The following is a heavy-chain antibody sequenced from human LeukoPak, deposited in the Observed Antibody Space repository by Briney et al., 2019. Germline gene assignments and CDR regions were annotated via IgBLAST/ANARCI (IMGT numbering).Heavy chain of an antibody. CDR3: TREEQQLVLFHRTKMEFDY. J-gene: IGHJ4*02. Sequence: GGSLRLSCTASGFTFGDYAMSWVRQAPGKGLEWVGFIRSKAYGGTTEYAASVKGRFTISRDDSKSIAYLQMNSLKTEDTAVYYCTREEQQLVLFHRTKMEFDYWGQGTLVTVSS. V-gene: IGHV3-49*04. CDR1: GFTFGDYA. CDR2: IRSKAYGGTT. D-gene: IGHD6-13*01.